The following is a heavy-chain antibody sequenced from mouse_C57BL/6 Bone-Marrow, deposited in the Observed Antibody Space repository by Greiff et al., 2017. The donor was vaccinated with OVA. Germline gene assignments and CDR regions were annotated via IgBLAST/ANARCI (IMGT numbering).Heavy chain of an antibody. CDR3: ARSEDGYDVAWFAY. J-gene: IGHJ3*01. Sequence: QVQLKQSGPGLVAPSQSLSITCTVSGFSLTSYGVHWVRQPPGKGLEWLVVIWSDGSTTYNSALKSRLSISKDNSKSQVFLKMNSLQTDDTAVYYCARSEDGYDVAWFAYWGQGTLVTVSA. CDR2: IWSDGST. CDR1: GFSLTSYG. V-gene: IGHV2-6*03. D-gene: IGHD2-2*01.